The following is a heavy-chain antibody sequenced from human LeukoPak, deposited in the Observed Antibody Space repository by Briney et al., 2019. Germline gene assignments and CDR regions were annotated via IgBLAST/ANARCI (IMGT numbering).Heavy chain of an antibody. CDR1: GYTYTNYY. Sequence: ASVKVSCKASGYTYTNYYMHWVRQAPGQGLEWMGIINPSCGSTSYAQKFQGRITMTRDTATSTVYMELSSLRSEDTAVYYCARFLIEGIVGATGVDYDGMDVWGQGTTVTVSS. J-gene: IGHJ6*02. D-gene: IGHD1-26*01. CDR3: ARFLIEGIVGATGVDYDGMDV. CDR2: INPSCGST. V-gene: IGHV1-46*01.